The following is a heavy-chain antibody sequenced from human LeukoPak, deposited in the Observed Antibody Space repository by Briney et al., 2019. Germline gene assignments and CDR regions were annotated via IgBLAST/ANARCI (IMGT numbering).Heavy chain of an antibody. Sequence: GGSLRLSCAASGFTFSGYSMNWVRQAPGKGLEWVSSISSSSSYIYYADSVKGRFTISRDNAKNSLYLQMNSLRAEDTAVYYCARDAQLERLAYWGQGTLVTVSS. D-gene: IGHD1-1*01. CDR1: GFTFSGYS. J-gene: IGHJ4*02. CDR2: ISSSSSYI. V-gene: IGHV3-21*01. CDR3: ARDAQLERLAY.